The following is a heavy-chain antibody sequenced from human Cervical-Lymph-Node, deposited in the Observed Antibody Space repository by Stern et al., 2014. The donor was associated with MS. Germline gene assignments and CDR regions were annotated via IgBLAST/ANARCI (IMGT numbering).Heavy chain of an antibody. J-gene: IGHJ3*02. Sequence: QLQLQESGPGLVKPSETLSLTCTVSGGSISSYYWSWIRQPPGKGLEWIGYIYYSGSTNYNPSLKSRVTISVDTSKNQFSLKLSSVTAADTAVYYCARSSGIAAADDAFDIWGQGTMVTVSS. V-gene: IGHV4-59*01. CDR1: GGSISSYY. D-gene: IGHD6-13*01. CDR2: IYYSGST. CDR3: ARSSGIAAADDAFDI.